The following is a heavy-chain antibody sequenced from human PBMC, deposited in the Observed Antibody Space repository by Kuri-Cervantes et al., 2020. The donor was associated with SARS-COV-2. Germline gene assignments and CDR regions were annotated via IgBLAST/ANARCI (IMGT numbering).Heavy chain of an antibody. Sequence: GSLRLSCAASGFTFSSYAMHWVRQAPGKGLEWVAVISYDGSNKYYADSVKGRFTISRDNSKNTLYLQMNSLRAEDTAVYYCARDSYDYVWGSYRFNYWGQGTLVTVSS. CDR1: GFTFSSYA. CDR3: ARDSYDYVWGSYRFNY. D-gene: IGHD3-16*02. CDR2: ISYDGSNK. J-gene: IGHJ4*02. V-gene: IGHV3-30-3*01.